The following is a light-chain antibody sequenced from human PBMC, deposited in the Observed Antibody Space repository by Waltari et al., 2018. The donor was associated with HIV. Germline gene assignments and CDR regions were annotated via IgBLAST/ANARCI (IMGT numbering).Light chain of an antibody. CDR2: WAS. CDR1: QHVLFRSNNKNY. V-gene: IGKV4-1*01. CDR3: QQYYSTLWT. Sequence: DILMTHSPDSLAVSLGDMAPINFKSSQHVLFRSNNKNYLAWYQQKLGQSPKLLIYWASSRESGVPDRFSGSGSGTDFTLTISSLQAEDVAVYYCQQYYSTLWTFGQGTKVEIK. J-gene: IGKJ1*01.